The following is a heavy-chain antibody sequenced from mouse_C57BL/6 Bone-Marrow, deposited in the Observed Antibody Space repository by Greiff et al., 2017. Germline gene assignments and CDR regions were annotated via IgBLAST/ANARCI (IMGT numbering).Heavy chain of an antibody. D-gene: IGHD1-1*01. J-gene: IGHJ2*01. Sequence: EVKLQESGPGLVKPSQSLSLTCSVTGYSITSGYYWNWIRQFPGNKLEWMGYISYDGSNNYNPSLKNRISITRDTSKNQFFLKLNSVTTEDTATYYGARADYYGSSSFDYWGQGTTLTVSS. CDR3: ARADYYGSSSFDY. CDR2: ISYDGSN. V-gene: IGHV3-6*01. CDR1: GYSITSGYY.